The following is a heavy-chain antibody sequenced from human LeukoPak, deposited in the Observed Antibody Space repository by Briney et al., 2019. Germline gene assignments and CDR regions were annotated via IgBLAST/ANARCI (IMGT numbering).Heavy chain of an antibody. CDR3: ARGQGHYYYYYRDV. CDR1: GYTFTSSD. Sequence: ASVKVSCKASGYTFTSSDINWVRQAAGQGLEWMGWMNPNSGNTGYAQKFQGRVTITRNTSISTAYMELSSLRSEDTAVYYCARGQGHYYYYYRDVWAKGTTVPVSS. CDR2: MNPNSGNT. V-gene: IGHV1-8*03. J-gene: IGHJ6*03.